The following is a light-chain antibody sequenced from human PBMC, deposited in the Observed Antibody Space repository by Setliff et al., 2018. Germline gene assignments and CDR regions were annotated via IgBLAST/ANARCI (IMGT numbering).Light chain of an antibody. CDR1: SSDVGGYNY. CDR3: SSYTSSSTWV. Sequence: QSALAQPASVSGSPGQSITISCTGTSSDVGGYNYVSWYQQHPGKAPKLMIYDVSNRPSGVSNRFSGPKSGNTASLTISGLQAADEADYYCSSYTSSSTWVFGGGTKVTV. V-gene: IGLV2-14*03. CDR2: DVS. J-gene: IGLJ3*02.